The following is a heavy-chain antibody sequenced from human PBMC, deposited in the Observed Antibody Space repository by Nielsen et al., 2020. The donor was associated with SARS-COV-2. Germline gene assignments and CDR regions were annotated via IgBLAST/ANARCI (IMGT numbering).Heavy chain of an antibody. J-gene: IGHJ4*02. D-gene: IGHD2-15*01. CDR2: ISVDSDNT. V-gene: IGHV1-18*01. CDR3: ARDKYNSWGFDY. Sequence: WVGQAPGQGLEWMGWISVDSDNTNYAQKFQGRVTMTADTSTGTVYMELRSLRSDDTAIYYCARDKYNSWGFDYWGRGTLVTVSS.